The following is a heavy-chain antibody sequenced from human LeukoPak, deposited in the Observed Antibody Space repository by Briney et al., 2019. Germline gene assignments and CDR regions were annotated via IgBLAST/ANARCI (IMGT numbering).Heavy chain of an antibody. CDR3: ATGGEQYYDY. V-gene: IGHV3-74*01. J-gene: IGHJ4*02. CDR2: ITSDGSDT. CDR1: GFTFTSYN. Sequence: HPGGSLRLSCAASGFTFTSYNMHWVRQAPGKGLMWLSRITSDGSDTIYADSGKGRFTISRDNAKNTLYLQMNSLSAEDTAVYYCATGGEQYYDYWGQGTLVTVSS. D-gene: IGHD1/OR15-1a*01.